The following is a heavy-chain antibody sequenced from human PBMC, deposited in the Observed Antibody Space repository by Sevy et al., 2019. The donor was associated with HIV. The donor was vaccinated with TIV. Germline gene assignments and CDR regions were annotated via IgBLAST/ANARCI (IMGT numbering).Heavy chain of an antibody. CDR1: GFTFSSYA. D-gene: IGHD6-13*01. Sequence: GGSLRLSCAASGFTFSSYAMSWVRQAPGKGLEWVSAISGSGGSTYYADSVKGRFTISRDNSKNTLYLQMNSLRAEDTAVYYCAKETPKTGYSSSPHRYYYYYGMDVWGQGTTVTVSS. V-gene: IGHV3-23*01. J-gene: IGHJ6*02. CDR3: AKETPKTGYSSSPHRYYYYYGMDV. CDR2: ISGSGGST.